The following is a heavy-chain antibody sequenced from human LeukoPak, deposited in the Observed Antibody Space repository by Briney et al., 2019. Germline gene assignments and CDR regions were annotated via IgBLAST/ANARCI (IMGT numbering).Heavy chain of an antibody. CDR3: ARGSDSSGYFYDAFDI. V-gene: IGHV1-69*05. CDR1: GGTFSSYA. CDR2: IIPIFGTA. J-gene: IGHJ3*02. D-gene: IGHD3-22*01. Sequence: SVKVSCKASGGTFSSYAISWARQAPGQGLEWMGGIIPIFGTANYAQKFQGSVTITTDESTSTAYMELSSLGSEDTAVYYCARGSDSSGYFYDAFDIWGQGTMVTVSS.